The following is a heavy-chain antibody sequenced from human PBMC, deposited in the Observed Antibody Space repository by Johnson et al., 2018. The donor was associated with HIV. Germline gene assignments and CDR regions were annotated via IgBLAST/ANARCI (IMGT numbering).Heavy chain of an antibody. D-gene: IGHD6-13*01. V-gene: IGHV3-15*01. CDR1: GFIFSNAW. Sequence: MQLVESGGGLVKPGGSLRLSCAASGFIFSNAWMSWVRQAPGKGLEWVGRIKSKTDGGTIDYAAPVKGRFTISRDDSKNTLYLQMNSLKTEDTAVNYCTTCSRAVAFDIWGQGTMVTVSS. CDR3: TTCSRAVAFDI. CDR2: IKSKTDGGTI. J-gene: IGHJ3*02.